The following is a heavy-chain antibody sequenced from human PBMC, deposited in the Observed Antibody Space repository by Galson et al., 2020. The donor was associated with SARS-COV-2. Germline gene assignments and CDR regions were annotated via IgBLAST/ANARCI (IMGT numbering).Heavy chain of an antibody. CDR3: ARDRGGWLKRHPRFDY. CDR2: IYYSGST. J-gene: IGHJ4*02. V-gene: IGHV4-39*07. D-gene: IGHD3-16*01. Sequence: SETLSLTCTVSGGSISSSSYYWGWIRQPPGKGLEWIGSIYYSGSTYYNPSLKSRVTISVDTSKNQFSLKLSSVTAADTAVYYCARDRGGWLKRHPRFDYWGQGTLVTVSS. CDR1: GGSISSSSYY.